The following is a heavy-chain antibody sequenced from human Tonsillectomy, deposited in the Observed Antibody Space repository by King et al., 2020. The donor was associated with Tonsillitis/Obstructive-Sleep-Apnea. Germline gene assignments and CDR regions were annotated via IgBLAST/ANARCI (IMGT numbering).Heavy chain of an antibody. D-gene: IGHD2-15*01. V-gene: IGHV3-30*04. J-gene: IGHJ4*02. CDR2: ISYDGTK. CDR3: VRDYSPDY. Sequence: VQLVESGGGVVQPGRSLRLSCAASGFSFSSYAMHWVRQAPGKGLEWMAIISYDGTKYYADPVKGRFTISRDNSKNTLYLQMNSLRPEDTAVYYCVRDYSPDYWGQGALVTVSS. CDR1: GFSFSSYA.